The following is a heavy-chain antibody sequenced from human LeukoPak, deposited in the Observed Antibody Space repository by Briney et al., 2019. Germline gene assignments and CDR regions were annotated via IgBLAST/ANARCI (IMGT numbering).Heavy chain of an antibody. D-gene: IGHD5-12*01. CDR1: GFTFSSYG. Sequence: PGGSLRLSCAASGFTFSSYGMHWGRQAPGKGLEWVAVIWYDGSNKYYADSVKGRFTISRDNSKNTLYLQMNSLRAEDTAVYYCARGDIVATIADFDYWGQGTLVTVSS. CDR3: ARGDIVATIADFDY. J-gene: IGHJ4*02. CDR2: IWYDGSNK. V-gene: IGHV3-33*01.